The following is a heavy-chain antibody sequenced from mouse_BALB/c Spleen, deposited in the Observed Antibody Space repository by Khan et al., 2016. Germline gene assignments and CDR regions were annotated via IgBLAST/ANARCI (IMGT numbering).Heavy chain of an antibody. CDR3: ARQYYSIHGMDS. V-gene: IGHV9-1*02. D-gene: IGHD2-5*01. CDR1: GYTFTNYG. Sequence: QIQLVQSGPELKKPGETVKISCKASGYTFTNYGMNWVKQAPGKGLKWMGWINTYTGEPTYADDFKGRFAFSLETSASTVELQINNRMYDDMATYFCARQYYSIHGMDSWGQGTSVTVSS. CDR2: INTYTGEP. J-gene: IGHJ4*01.